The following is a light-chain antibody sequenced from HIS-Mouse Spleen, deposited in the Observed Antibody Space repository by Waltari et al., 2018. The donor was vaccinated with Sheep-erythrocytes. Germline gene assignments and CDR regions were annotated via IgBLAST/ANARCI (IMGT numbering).Light chain of an antibody. V-gene: IGLV3-1*01. Sequence: SYELTQPPSVSVSPGQTASIPCSGDKLGDKYACWYQQTPGQSPVLVSYQDSKRPSGIPERFSGSNSGNTATLTISGTQAMDEADYYCQAWDSSTAVFGGGTKLTVL. CDR2: QDS. CDR1: KLGDKY. CDR3: QAWDSSTAV. J-gene: IGLJ2*01.